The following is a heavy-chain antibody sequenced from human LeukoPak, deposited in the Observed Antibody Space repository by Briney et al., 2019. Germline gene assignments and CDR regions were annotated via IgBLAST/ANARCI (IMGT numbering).Heavy chain of an antibody. J-gene: IGHJ4*02. V-gene: IGHV3-53*01. CDR2: IYSSGNA. D-gene: IGHD3-10*01. Sequence: PGGSLRLSCAASGXTVSSNYMSWVRQAPGKGLEWVSVIYSSGNAYYADSVKGRFTISRDNSKNTLYLQINSLRAEDTAVYYCARDYYGSGTYYHDYWGQGTLVTVSS. CDR1: GXTVSSNY. CDR3: ARDYYGSGTYYHDY.